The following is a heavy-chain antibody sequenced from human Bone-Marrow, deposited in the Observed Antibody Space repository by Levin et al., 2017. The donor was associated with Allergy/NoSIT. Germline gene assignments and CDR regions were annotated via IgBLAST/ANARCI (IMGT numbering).Heavy chain of an antibody. CDR1: GFTFSSYA. Sequence: LSLTCAASGFTFSSYAMSWVRQAPGKGLEWVSAISGSGGSTYYADSVKGRFTISRDNSKNTLYLQMNSLRAEDTAVYYCAKALHQGWIWGQGTMVTVSS. J-gene: IGHJ3*02. CDR3: AKALHQGWI. CDR2: ISGSGGST. D-gene: IGHD5-24*01. V-gene: IGHV3-23*01.